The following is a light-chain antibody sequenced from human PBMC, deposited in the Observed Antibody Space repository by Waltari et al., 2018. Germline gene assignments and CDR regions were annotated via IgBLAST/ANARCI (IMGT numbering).Light chain of an antibody. Sequence: QSALTQPASVSGSPGQSITISCTDVGSYNVVSWYQQYPGKAPNLMIYEVTKRPSGVSPRFSGSKSGNTASLTISGLQGEDEADYYCCSYAGSSTWVFGGGTKVTVL. CDR2: EVT. CDR1: VGSYNV. V-gene: IGLV2-23*02. J-gene: IGLJ3*02. CDR3: CSYAGSSTWV.